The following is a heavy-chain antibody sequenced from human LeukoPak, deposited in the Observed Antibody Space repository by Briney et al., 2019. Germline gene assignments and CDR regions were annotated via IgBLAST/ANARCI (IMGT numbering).Heavy chain of an antibody. CDR2: IIPIFGTA. V-gene: IGHV1-69*13. CDR1: GGTFSSYA. Sequence: GASVKVSCKASGGTFSSYAISWVRQAPGQGLEWMGGIIPIFGTANYAQKLQGRVTITADESTSTAYMELSSLRSEDTAVYYCAREIADYYYGMDVWGQGTTVTVSS. J-gene: IGHJ6*02. CDR3: AREIADYYYGMDV.